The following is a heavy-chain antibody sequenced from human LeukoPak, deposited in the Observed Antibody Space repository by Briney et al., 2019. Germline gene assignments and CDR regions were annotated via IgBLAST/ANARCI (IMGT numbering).Heavy chain of an antibody. Sequence: SETLSLTCTVSGGSISSYYWSWIRQPPGKGLEWIGYIYHSGSPNYNPSLKNRVTISVDTSKNQFSLKLSSVTAADTAVYYCARSSGYPNYYFDYWGQGTLVTVSS. CDR2: IYHSGSP. J-gene: IGHJ4*02. CDR3: ARSSGYPNYYFDY. D-gene: IGHD3-22*01. V-gene: IGHV4-59*12. CDR1: GGSISSYY.